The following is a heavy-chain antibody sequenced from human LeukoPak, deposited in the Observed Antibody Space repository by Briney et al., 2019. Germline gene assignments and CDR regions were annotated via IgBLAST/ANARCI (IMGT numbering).Heavy chain of an antibody. D-gene: IGHD3-16*01. CDR3: ARGGGLDV. V-gene: IGHV3-7*03. J-gene: IGHJ6*02. CDR2: INHNGNVN. Sequence: GGSLRLSCAASGFTFISYWMHWVRQAPGKGLEWVASINHNGNVNYYVDSVKGRFTISRDNAKNSLYLQMSNLRAEDTAVYFCARGGGLDVWGQGATVTVSS. CDR1: GFTFISYW.